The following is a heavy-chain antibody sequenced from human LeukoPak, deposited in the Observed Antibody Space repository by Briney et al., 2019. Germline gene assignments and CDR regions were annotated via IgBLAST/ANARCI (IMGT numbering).Heavy chain of an antibody. CDR3: ALSLGIAAPFDY. Sequence: PSEALSLTCAVSGGSISSYYWSWIRQPPGKGLEWIRYIYYSGSTNYNPSLKSRVTISVDTSKNQFSLKLSSVTAADTAVYYCALSLGIAAPFDYWGQGTLVTVSS. V-gene: IGHV4-59*01. J-gene: IGHJ4*02. CDR1: GGSISSYY. CDR2: IYYSGST. D-gene: IGHD6-13*01.